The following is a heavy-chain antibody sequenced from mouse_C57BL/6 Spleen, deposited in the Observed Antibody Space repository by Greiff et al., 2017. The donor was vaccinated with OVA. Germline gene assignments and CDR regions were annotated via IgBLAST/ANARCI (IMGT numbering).Heavy chain of an antibody. Sequence: EVMLVESGGDLVKPGGSLKLSCAASGFTFSSYGMSWVRQTPDKRLEWVATISSGGSYTYYPDSVKGRFTISRDNAKNTLYLQMSRLKSEDTAMYYCARSTMVTTDWYFDVWGTGTTVTVSS. CDR3: ARSTMVTTDWYFDV. D-gene: IGHD2-2*01. CDR2: ISSGGSYT. V-gene: IGHV5-6*01. CDR1: GFTFSSYG. J-gene: IGHJ1*03.